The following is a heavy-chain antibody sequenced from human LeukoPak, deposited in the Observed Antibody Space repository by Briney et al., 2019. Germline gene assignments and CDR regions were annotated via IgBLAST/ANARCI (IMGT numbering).Heavy chain of an antibody. CDR2: ISTYNGNT. CDR1: GYTFTSHG. J-gene: IGHJ6*03. CDR3: ARDRGDPVVAATGSYYYYMDV. V-gene: IGHV1-18*01. D-gene: IGHD2-15*01. Sequence: ASVKVSCNASGYTFTSHGISWVRQAPGQGLEWMGWISTYNGNTNYAQKLQGRVSMTTDTSTSTVYMELSSLRSEDTAVYYCARDRGDPVVAATGSYYYYMDVWGKGTTVTVSS.